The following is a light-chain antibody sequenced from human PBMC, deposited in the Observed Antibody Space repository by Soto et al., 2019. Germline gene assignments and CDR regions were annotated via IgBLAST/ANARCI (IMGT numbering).Light chain of an antibody. Sequence: DVQLTQSPSSLSVFVGDSVTVTCRASQNIITYLHWYHQKPGEAPTLLINAASTLQSGVPSRFSGSGSGTDFTLNINSLQPEDVGTYYWQQSYSNPTFGQGTTVEIK. J-gene: IGKJ1*01. V-gene: IGKV1-39*01. CDR3: QQSYSNPT. CDR1: QNIITY. CDR2: AAS.